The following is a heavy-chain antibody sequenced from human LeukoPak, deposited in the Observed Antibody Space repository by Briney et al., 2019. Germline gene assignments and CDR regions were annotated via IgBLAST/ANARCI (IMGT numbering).Heavy chain of an antibody. V-gene: IGHV3-23*01. CDR1: GFTFTTYA. CDR3: AKVPDLIAVAYFDY. CDR2: ITGSGGST. D-gene: IGHD6-19*01. Sequence: GGSLRLSCAASGFTFTTYALTWVRQAPGKGLEWVSAITGSGGSTYYADSVRGRFIISRDNSKNTLYLQMNSLRAEDTAVYYCAKVPDLIAVAYFDYWGQGTLVTVSS. J-gene: IGHJ4*02.